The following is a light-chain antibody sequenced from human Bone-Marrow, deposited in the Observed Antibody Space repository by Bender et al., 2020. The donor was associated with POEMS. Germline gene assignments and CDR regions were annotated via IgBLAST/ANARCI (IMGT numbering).Light chain of an antibody. CDR3: CSFATSSTWV. V-gene: IGLV2-23*01. CDR1: YSDIGSYDL. CDR2: EGS. J-gene: IGLJ3*02. Sequence: QSALTQPASVSGSPGQSITISCTGTYSDIGSYDLVSWYQHHPGQAPKLMIYEGSKRPSRVSNRFSGSKSGNTASLTISGLQAEDEADYYCCSFATSSTWVFGGGTKLTVL.